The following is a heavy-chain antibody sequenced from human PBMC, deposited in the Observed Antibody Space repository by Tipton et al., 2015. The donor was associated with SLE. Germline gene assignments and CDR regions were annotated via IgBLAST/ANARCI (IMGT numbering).Heavy chain of an antibody. CDR3: AKDRHYYDSSGYNAFDI. J-gene: IGHJ3*02. Sequence: SLRLSCAASGFTFSSYWMSWLRQAPGKGLEWVSAISGSGGSTYYADSVKGRFTISRDNSKNTLYMQMNSLRAEDTAVYYCAKDRHYYDSSGYNAFDIWGQGTMVTVSS. CDR1: GFTFSSYW. V-gene: IGHV3-23*01. CDR2: ISGSGGST. D-gene: IGHD3-22*01.